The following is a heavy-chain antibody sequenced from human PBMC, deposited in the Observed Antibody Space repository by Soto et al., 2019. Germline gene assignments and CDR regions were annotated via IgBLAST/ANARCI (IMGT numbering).Heavy chain of an antibody. CDR1: GYTFTSYG. J-gene: IGHJ6*02. D-gene: IGHD6-13*01. V-gene: IGHV1-18*04. CDR3: ARASYSSSWYHHYYYGMDV. Sequence: QVQLVQSGAEVKKPGASVKVSCKASGYTFTSYGISWVRQAPGQGLEWMGWISAYNGNTNYAQKLQGRVTMTTDTSTSTAYMGLRSLRSDDTAVYYCARASYSSSWYHHYYYGMDVWGQGTTVTVSS. CDR2: ISAYNGNT.